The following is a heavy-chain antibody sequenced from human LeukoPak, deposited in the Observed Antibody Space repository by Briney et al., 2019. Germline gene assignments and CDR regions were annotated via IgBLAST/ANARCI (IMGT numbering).Heavy chain of an antibody. D-gene: IGHD2-8*01. V-gene: IGHV3-74*01. CDR1: GFTFSNSW. Sequence: PGGSLRLSCAASGFTFSNSWMHWVRQAPGKGLVWVSRINSDGRSTVYADSVKGRFTISRDKSKNTLYLQMNSLRAEDTAVYFCAKDLFSSVWANWDYWGQGSLVTVSS. J-gene: IGHJ4*02. CDR3: AKDLFSSVWANWDY. CDR2: INSDGRST.